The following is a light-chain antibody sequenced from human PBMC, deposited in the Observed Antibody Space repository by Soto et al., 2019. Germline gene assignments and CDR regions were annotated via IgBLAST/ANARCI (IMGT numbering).Light chain of an antibody. V-gene: IGLV2-8*01. CDR2: EVS. CDR3: SSDAGSNHV. Sequence: QSALTQPPSASGSPGQSVTISCTGTSSDVGGYNYVSWYQQHPGKAPKLMIYEVSKRPSGVPDRFSGSKSGNTASLTVSGLQAEDEADYYCSSDAGSNHVFGTGTKLTVL. CDR1: SSDVGGYNY. J-gene: IGLJ1*01.